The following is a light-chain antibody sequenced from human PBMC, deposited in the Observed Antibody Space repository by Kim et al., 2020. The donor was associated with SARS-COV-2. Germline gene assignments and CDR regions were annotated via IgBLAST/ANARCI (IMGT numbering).Light chain of an antibody. CDR1: QSVGDF. Sequence: ALSPGEGARHSCRASQSVGDFLAWYQQRPGQAPRLLIYDVSKRATGIPTRFRGSGSGTDFTLTVSTLEPEDFALYYCQRSSWPITFGQGTRLEIK. J-gene: IGKJ5*01. CDR3: QRSSWPIT. V-gene: IGKV3-11*01. CDR2: DVS.